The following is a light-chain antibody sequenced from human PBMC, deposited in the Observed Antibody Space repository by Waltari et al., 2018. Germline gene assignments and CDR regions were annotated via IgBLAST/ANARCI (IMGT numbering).Light chain of an antibody. CDR1: NSNIGAGYD. CDR2: GNS. V-gene: IGLV1-40*01. Sequence: QSILTQPPSVSGAPGQRVTISCTGSNSNIGAGYDFHCYPQFPGTAPKFRIYGNSNRPSGVPDRFSCSKSGTSASLAITGLQPEDEADYYCQSFDSSLGGSRSWVFGGGTRLTVL. J-gene: IGLJ3*02. CDR3: QSFDSSLGGSRSWV.